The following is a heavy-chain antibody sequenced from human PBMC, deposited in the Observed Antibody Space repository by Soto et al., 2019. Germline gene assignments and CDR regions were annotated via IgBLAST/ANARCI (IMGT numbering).Heavy chain of an antibody. CDR3: ERDRDWAFDM. Sequence: PRGSLRLSCPASGYSFSDYGKNGDRQAPGKCLEWFSYYGTRRKYIYYADSVRGRFTIARDDAKSSLYLQLNNLRDEDTAVYYCERDRDWAFDMWGQGTMITVSS. D-gene: IGHD3-9*01. CDR2: YGTRRKYI. V-gene: IGHV3-48*02. J-gene: IGHJ3*02. CDR1: GYSFSDYG.